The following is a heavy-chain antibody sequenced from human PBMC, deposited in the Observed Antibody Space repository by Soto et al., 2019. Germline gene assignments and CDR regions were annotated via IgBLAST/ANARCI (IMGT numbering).Heavy chain of an antibody. V-gene: IGHV1-69*01. D-gene: IGHD2-15*01. CDR2: IIPIFGTA. CDR3: ARSQGGSSSLDIYYYYYYGMDV. CDR1: GGTFSSYA. J-gene: IGHJ6*02. Sequence: QVQLVQSGAEVKKPGSPVKVSCKAPGGTFSSYAISWVRQAPGQGLEWMGGIIPIFGTANYAQKFQDRVTITADESTSTGYMELSSLRSEDTAVYYCARSQGGSSSLDIYYYYYYGMDVWGQGTTVTVSS.